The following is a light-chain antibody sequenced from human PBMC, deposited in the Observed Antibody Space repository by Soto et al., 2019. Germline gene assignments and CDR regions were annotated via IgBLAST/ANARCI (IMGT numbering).Light chain of an antibody. J-gene: IGLJ1*01. CDR1: NSRSGSNY. CDR3: AKWDDSLRVYV. Sequence: QSVLPQPPSASGIPGQRVTISCSTSNSRSGSNYVYWYQQLPGAAPKLLIYRNDQRPSGVPDRFSGSKSGTSASLAISGLRSEDEGDYFCAKWDDSLRVYVFGSGTKLTVL. CDR2: RND. V-gene: IGLV1-47*01.